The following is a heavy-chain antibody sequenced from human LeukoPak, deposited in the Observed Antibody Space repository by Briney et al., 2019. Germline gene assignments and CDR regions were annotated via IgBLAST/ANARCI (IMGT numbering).Heavy chain of an antibody. CDR3: ATTRQWLGGYYFDY. V-gene: IGHV3-23*01. CDR2: ISGSGGST. Sequence: GGSLRLSCAASGFTFSSYAMSWARQAPGKGLEWVSAISGSGGSTYYADSVKGRFTISRDNSKNTLYLQMNSLKASDTAMYYCATTRQWLGGYYFDYWGQGTLVTVSS. J-gene: IGHJ4*02. CDR1: GFTFSSYA. D-gene: IGHD5-12*01.